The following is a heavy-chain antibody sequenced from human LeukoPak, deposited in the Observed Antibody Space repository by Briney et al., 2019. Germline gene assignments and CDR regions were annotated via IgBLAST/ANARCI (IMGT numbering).Heavy chain of an antibody. CDR2: IKEDGSEI. D-gene: IGHD3-16*01. J-gene: IGHJ4*02. CDR3: ARGVYDWGY. CDR1: GFAFSSYW. Sequence: PGGSLRLSCAASGFAFSSYWMAWVRQAPGKGLEWVAKIKEDGSEIYYVDSVKGRFTISRDNAKNSLYLQMNNLRVEDTAVYYCARGVYDWGYWGQGTLVTVSS. V-gene: IGHV3-7*04.